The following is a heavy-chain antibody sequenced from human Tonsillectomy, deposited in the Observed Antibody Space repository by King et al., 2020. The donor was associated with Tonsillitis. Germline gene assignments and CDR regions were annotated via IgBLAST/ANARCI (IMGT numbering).Heavy chain of an antibody. CDR1: GFSLSTSGMC. J-gene: IGHJ4*02. Sequence: TLKESGPALVKPTQTLTLTCTFSGFSLSTSGMCVSWIRQPPGKALEWLALIDWDDDKFYSTSLKTRLTISRDTSKNQVVLTMTNMYPVETATYYCARISNDFWSGYADYWGRGTLVTVSS. CDR3: ARISNDFWSGYADY. V-gene: IGHV2-70*01. CDR2: IDWDDDK. D-gene: IGHD3-3*01.